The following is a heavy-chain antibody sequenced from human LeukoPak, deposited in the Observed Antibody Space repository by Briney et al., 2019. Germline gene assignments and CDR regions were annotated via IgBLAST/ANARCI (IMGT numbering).Heavy chain of an antibody. CDR1: GGSINSYF. CDR3: ARYGYSYGQYYFDY. D-gene: IGHD5-18*01. J-gene: IGHJ4*02. CDR2: IYYSGTT. V-gene: IGHV4-59*01. Sequence: SETLSLTCSVSGGSINSYFWSWIRQPPGKGLEWIGYIYYSGTTNYNPSLKSRVTISVDTSNNQFSLKLTPVTAADTAVYYCARYGYSYGQYYFDYWGQGTLVTVSS.